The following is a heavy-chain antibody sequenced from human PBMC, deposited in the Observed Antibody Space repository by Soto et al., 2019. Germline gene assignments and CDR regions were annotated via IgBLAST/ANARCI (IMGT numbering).Heavy chain of an antibody. J-gene: IGHJ6*02. D-gene: IGHD1-26*01. CDR2: INHSGST. V-gene: IGHV4-34*01. Sequence: PSETLSLTCAVYGGSFSGFYWGWIRQPPGKALEGIGEINHSGSTNYNPHLKSRVTVSVDTSKNQLSLKLSSVTAADTAVYYCARGKVGYYYHYGMAVWGQGTTVTVSS. CDR3: ARGKVGYYYHYGMAV. CDR1: GGSFSGFY.